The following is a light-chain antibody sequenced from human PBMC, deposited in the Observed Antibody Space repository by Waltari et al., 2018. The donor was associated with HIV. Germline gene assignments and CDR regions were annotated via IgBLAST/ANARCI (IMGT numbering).Light chain of an antibody. Sequence: QSVLTQPPSAPETPGQRVTISCSGSRSNIGSNYVYWYRHLPGTAPKLHIYRNNQRPSGVPDRFSGSKSGTSASLAISGLRSEDEADYYCAAWGDSLTSYVFGTGTKVTVL. CDR2: RNN. CDR3: AAWGDSLTSYV. V-gene: IGLV1-47*01. CDR1: RSNIGSNY. J-gene: IGLJ1*01.